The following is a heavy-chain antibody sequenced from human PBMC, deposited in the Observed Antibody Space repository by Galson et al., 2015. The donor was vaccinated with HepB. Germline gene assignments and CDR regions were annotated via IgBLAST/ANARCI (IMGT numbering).Heavy chain of an antibody. CDR3: ARAHDWNEYYFDY. CDR1: GFTFSSYW. V-gene: IGHV3-7*01. CDR2: IKEDGSEK. J-gene: IGHJ2*01. D-gene: IGHD1-1*01. Sequence: SLRLSCAASGFTFSSYWMNWVRQAPGKGLEWVANIKEDGSEKYYVDSVKGRFTISRDNSKNTLYLQMSSLRTEDTAVYYCARAHDWNEYYFDYWGRGTLVTVSS.